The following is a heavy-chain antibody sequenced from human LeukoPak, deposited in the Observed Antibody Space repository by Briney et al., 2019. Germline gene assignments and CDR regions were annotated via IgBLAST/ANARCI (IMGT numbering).Heavy chain of an antibody. CDR2: SYHSGST. V-gene: IGHV4-4*02. CDR1: GGSITSSKW. J-gene: IGHJ3*02. CDR3: ARLSPDGFDI. D-gene: IGHD2/OR15-2a*01. Sequence: SGTLSLTCAVSGGSITSSKWWTWVRQPPGKGLEWIGESYHSGSTNYNPSLKSRVTISVDKSKKQFSLKLSSVTAADTAVYYCARLSPDGFDIWGQGIMVTVFS.